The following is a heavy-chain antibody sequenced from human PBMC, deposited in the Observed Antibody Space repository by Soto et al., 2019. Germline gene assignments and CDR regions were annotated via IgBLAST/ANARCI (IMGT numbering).Heavy chain of an antibody. V-gene: IGHV4-39*01. D-gene: IGHD6-25*01. J-gene: IGHJ6*03. CDR2: IYYSGST. CDR1: GGSISSSIYY. CDR3: ASPLGGPSYYYYMDV. Sequence: SETLSLTCTVSGGSISSSIYYWGWIRQPPGKGLEWIGSIYYSGSTYYNPSLKSRVTISVDTSKNQFSLKLSSVTAADTAVYYCASPLGGPSYYYYMDVWGKGTTVTVSS.